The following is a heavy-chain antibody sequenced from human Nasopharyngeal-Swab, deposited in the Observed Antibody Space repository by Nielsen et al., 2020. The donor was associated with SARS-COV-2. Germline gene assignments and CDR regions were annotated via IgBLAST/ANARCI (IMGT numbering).Heavy chain of an antibody. CDR1: GGSISSGDYY. Sequence: SETLSLTCTVSGGSISSGDYYWSWIRQPPGKGLEWIGNIYYSGSTHYNPSLKSRVTISVDTSKNQFSLKLSSVTAADTAVYYCARYYDDYYYYYMDVWGKGTTVTVSS. J-gene: IGHJ6*03. D-gene: IGHD3-22*01. CDR3: ARYYDDYYYYYMDV. CDR2: IYYSGST. V-gene: IGHV4-30-4*02.